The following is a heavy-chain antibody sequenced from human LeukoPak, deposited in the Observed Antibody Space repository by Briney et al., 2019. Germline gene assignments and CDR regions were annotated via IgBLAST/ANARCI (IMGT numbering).Heavy chain of an antibody. CDR1: GDSINSLDL. J-gene: IGHJ4*02. V-gene: IGHV4-4*02. CDR2: MYLSGTT. CDR3: AGLVGRYSSGLYYYYFDY. Sequence: SETLSLTCTVSGDSINSLDLWSWVRQPPGKGLEWIGEMYLSGTTHSNPSVKSRVTISIGKSRNQFFLNLSSVTAADTAVYYCAGLVGRYSSGLYYYYFDYWGQGTLVTVSS. D-gene: IGHD3-22*01.